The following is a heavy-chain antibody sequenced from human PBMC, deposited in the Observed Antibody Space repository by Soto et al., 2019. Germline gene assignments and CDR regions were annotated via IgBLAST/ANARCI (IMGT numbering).Heavy chain of an antibody. CDR1: GFTFSSYA. CDR3: AKAPQQQLITGYSSGWYRYYFDY. Sequence: EVQLLESGGGLVQPGGSLRLSCAASGFTFSSYAMSWVRQAPGKGLEWVSAISGSGGSTYYADSVKGRFTISRDNSKNTLYLQMNSLRAEDTAVYYCAKAPQQQLITGYSSGWYRYYFDYWGQGTLVTVSS. CDR2: ISGSGGST. D-gene: IGHD6-19*01. V-gene: IGHV3-23*01. J-gene: IGHJ4*02.